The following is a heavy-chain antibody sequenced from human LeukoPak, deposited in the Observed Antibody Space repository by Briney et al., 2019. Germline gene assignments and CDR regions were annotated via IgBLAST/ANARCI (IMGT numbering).Heavy chain of an antibody. V-gene: IGHV4-39*01. CDR3: ARRQYSGYDSGFDY. CDR2: IYYSGST. D-gene: IGHD5-12*01. Sequence: PSETLSLTCTVSGGSISSSSYYWGWIRQPPGKGLEWFGSIYYSGSTYYNPSLKSRVIISEDTSKNQFSLKLSSVTAADTAVYYCARRQYSGYDSGFDYWGQGTLVTVSS. J-gene: IGHJ4*02. CDR1: GGSISSSSYY.